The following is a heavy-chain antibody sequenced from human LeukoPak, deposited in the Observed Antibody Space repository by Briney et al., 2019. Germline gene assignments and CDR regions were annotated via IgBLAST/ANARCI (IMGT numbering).Heavy chain of an antibody. Sequence: GGSLRLSCAASGFTFSSFAMSWVRQAPGKGLEWLSTISDSGGSTYYADSVRGRFTISRDNSKDTLYVQMNSLRAENAAVYYCAKSHSVVRRGYFDYWGQGALVTVSS. J-gene: IGHJ4*02. CDR3: AKSHSVVRRGYFDY. V-gene: IGHV3-23*01. D-gene: IGHD2-2*01. CDR2: ISDSGGST. CDR1: GFTFSSFA.